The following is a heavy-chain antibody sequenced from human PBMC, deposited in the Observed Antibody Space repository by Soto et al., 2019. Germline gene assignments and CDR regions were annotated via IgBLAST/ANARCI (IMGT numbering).Heavy chain of an antibody. CDR2: INAGDGRT. Sequence: QVQLVQSGAEEKKPGASVKVSCKASGYTFTNYAIHWVRQAPGQRLEWMGWINAGDGRTKYAQTFQGRLTITRDTSATTAYMELSSLRSEDTAVFYCARGIWERCGHYYYDSWGQGTLVTVSS. D-gene: IGHD1-26*01. CDR3: ARGIWERCGHYYYDS. V-gene: IGHV1-3*05. J-gene: IGHJ4*02. CDR1: GYTFTNYA.